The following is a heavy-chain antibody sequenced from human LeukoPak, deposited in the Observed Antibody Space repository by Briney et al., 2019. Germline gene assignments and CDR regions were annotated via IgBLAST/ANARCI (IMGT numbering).Heavy chain of an antibody. J-gene: IGHJ4*02. CDR3: TKRIDGAGSYYIDF. CDR1: GFTFRNYV. D-gene: IGHD3-10*01. V-gene: IGHV3-23*01. CDR2: IGGTDGTT. Sequence: GGSLRLSCAASGFTFRNYVMNWVRQAPGKGLEWVSAIGGTDGTTFYAAFVKGRFTISRDNSRNTLNLQMNSLRAEDTAVYYCTKRIDGAGSYYIDFWGQGTVVTVSS.